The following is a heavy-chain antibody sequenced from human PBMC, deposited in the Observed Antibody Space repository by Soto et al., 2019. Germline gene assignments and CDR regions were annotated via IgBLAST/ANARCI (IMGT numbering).Heavy chain of an antibody. D-gene: IGHD3-3*01. V-gene: IGHV1-18*01. CDR2: ISGHNGET. Sequence: GASVKVSCKTSDYTFSNYGISWVRQAPGQGFEWMGWISGHNGETSYAQKFQGRVTLTTDTATNTAYLEVVRLRSDDTAVYYCARDKVMMIFGEVIGVFDYWGQGTLVTVSS. CDR3: ARDKVMMIFGEVIGVFDY. J-gene: IGHJ4*02. CDR1: DYTFSNYG.